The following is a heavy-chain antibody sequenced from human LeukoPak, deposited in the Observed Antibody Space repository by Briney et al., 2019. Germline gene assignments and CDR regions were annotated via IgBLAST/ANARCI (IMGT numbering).Heavy chain of an antibody. CDR1: GGSISSYY. D-gene: IGHD3-10*01. Sequence: PSETLSLTCTVSGGSISSYYWSWIRQPPGKGLEWIGYIYYSGSTNYNPSLKSRVTISVDTSKNQFSLKLRSVTAADTAVYYCARVGREKLYDYWGQGTLVTVSS. CDR2: IYYSGST. V-gene: IGHV4-59*01. CDR3: ARVGREKLYDY. J-gene: IGHJ4*02.